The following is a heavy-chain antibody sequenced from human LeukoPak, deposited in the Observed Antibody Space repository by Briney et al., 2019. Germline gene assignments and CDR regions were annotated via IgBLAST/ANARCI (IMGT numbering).Heavy chain of an antibody. V-gene: IGHV3-30*04. J-gene: IGHJ4*02. CDR1: GFTFSSYA. CDR2: ISYDGSNK. CDR3: ARVTSRGRWLQSHFDY. Sequence: GGSLRPSCAASGFTFSSYAMHWVRQAPGKGLEWVAVISYDGSNKYYADSVKGRFTISRDNSKNTLYLQMNSLRAEDTAVYYCARVTSRGRWLQSHFDYWGQGTLVTVSS. D-gene: IGHD5-24*01.